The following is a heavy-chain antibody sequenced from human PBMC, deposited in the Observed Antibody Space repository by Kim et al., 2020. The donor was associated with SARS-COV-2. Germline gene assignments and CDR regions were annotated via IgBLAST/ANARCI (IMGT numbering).Heavy chain of an antibody. D-gene: IGHD6-13*01. J-gene: IGHJ5*02. CDR2: INHSGST. V-gene: IGHV4-34*01. Sequence: SETLSLTCAVYGGSFSGYYWSWIRQPPGKGLEWIGEINHSGSTNYNPSLKSRVTISVDTSKNQFSLKLSSVTAADTAVYYCARRPTRYSSSSNQPRPYNWFDPWGQGTLVTVSS. CDR3: ARRPTRYSSSSNQPRPYNWFDP. CDR1: GGSFSGYY.